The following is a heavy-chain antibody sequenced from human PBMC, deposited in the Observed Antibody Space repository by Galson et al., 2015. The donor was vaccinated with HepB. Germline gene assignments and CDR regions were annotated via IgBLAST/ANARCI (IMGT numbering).Heavy chain of an antibody. D-gene: IGHD6-6*01. CDR2: IIPILGIA. Sequence: SVKVSCKASGGTFSSYAISWVRQAPGQGLEWMGRIIPILGIANYAQKFQGRVTITADKSTSTACMELSSLRSEDTAVYYCARAVTEYSSSWESGSLDYWGQGTLVTVSS. CDR1: GGTFSSYA. V-gene: IGHV1-69*04. CDR3: ARAVTEYSSSWESGSLDY. J-gene: IGHJ4*02.